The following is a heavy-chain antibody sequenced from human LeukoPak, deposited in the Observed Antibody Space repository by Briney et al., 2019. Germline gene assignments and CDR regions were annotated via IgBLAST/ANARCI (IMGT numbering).Heavy chain of an antibody. J-gene: IGHJ4*02. D-gene: IGHD3-10*01. Sequence: GGSLRLSCAASGFTFSSYAMSWVRQAPGKGLGWVSAISGSGGSTYYADSVKGRFTISRDNSKNTLYLQMNSLRAEDTAVYYCANLWFGELLRGDYFDYWGQGTLVTVSS. CDR3: ANLWFGELLRGDYFDY. CDR2: ISGSGGST. CDR1: GFTFSSYA. V-gene: IGHV3-23*01.